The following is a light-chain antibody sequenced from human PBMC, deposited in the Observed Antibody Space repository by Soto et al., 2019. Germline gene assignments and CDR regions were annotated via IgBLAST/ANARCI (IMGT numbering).Light chain of an antibody. Sequence: EIVLTQSPATLSLSPEERATLSCRASQSVGRTLAWFQQKPGQAPRLLIYDASNRATGIPARFTGSGSGTDFTLTIRSLEPEDFAIYYCQQRDSWPLTFGGGTKVAIK. CDR2: DAS. V-gene: IGKV3-11*01. CDR1: QSVGRT. CDR3: QQRDSWPLT. J-gene: IGKJ4*01.